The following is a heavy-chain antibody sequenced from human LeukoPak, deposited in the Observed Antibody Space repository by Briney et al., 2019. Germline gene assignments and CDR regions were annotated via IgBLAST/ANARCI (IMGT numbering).Heavy chain of an antibody. V-gene: IGHV3-23*01. D-gene: IGHD2-2*01. J-gene: IGHJ5*02. CDR1: GFTFSSYA. CDR2: ISGGGDMT. CDR3: ARGYCTSTNCNNWFDP. Sequence: GGSLRLSCAASGFTFSSYAMSWVRQGPGEGLEWVSAISGGGDMTHYTDSVKGRFTISRDNSRNVLYLLMHRLRADDAAIYYCARGYCTSTNCNNWFDPWGQGALVTVSS.